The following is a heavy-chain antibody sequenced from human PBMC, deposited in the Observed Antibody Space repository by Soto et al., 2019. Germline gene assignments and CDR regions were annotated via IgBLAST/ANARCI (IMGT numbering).Heavy chain of an antibody. V-gene: IGHV1-3*01. D-gene: IGHD3-10*02. CDR3: ARFCSIGQHLDFYAY. J-gene: IGHJ1*01. CDR2: INAGNGNT. Sequence: ASVKVSCKASGYTFTSYAMHWVRQAPGQRLEWMGWINAGNGNTKYSQKFQGRVTITRDTSASTAYMELSSLRSEDTAVYYCARFCSIGQHLDFYAYWGQGTLVTVSS. CDR1: GYTFTSYA.